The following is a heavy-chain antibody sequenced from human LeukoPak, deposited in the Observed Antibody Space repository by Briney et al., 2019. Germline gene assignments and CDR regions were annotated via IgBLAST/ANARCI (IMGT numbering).Heavy chain of an antibody. CDR3: ARANYHDSSGWGDYYYYYGMDV. CDR1: GGSISSYY. CDR2: IYYSGST. D-gene: IGHD3-22*01. J-gene: IGHJ6*02. Sequence: PSETLSLTCTVSGGSISSYYWSWIRQPPGKGLEWIGYIYYSGSTNYNPSLKSRVTISVDTSKNQFSLKLSSVTAADTAVYYCARANYHDSSGWGDYYYYYGMDVWGQGTTVTVSS. V-gene: IGHV4-59*01.